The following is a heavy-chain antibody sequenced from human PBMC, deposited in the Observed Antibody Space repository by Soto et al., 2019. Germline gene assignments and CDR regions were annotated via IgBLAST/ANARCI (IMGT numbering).Heavy chain of an antibody. V-gene: IGHV4-39*01. CDR2: IYYSGGT. D-gene: IGHD5-12*01. CDR3: ARRGGVATNAFDI. CDR1: GGSISSSSYF. Sequence: SETLSLTCTVSGGSISSSSYFWGWIRQPPGKGLEWIGSIYYSGGTYYNPSLKSRVTISVDTSKNQFSLKLSSVTAADTAVYYCARRGGVATNAFDIWGQGTMVTVSS. J-gene: IGHJ3*02.